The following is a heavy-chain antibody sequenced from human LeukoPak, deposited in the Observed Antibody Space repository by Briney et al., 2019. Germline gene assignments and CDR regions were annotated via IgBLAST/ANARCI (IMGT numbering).Heavy chain of an antibody. CDR2: INPNSGGT. CDR3: ARVRIAVAGKYYFDY. D-gene: IGHD6-19*01. Sequence: GASVKVSCKASGYTFTGYYMYWVRQAPGQGLEWMGWINPNSGGTNYAQKFQGRVTMTRDTSISTAYMELSRLRSDDTAVYYCARVRIAVAGKYYFDYWGQGTLVTVSS. V-gene: IGHV1-2*02. CDR1: GYTFTGYY. J-gene: IGHJ4*02.